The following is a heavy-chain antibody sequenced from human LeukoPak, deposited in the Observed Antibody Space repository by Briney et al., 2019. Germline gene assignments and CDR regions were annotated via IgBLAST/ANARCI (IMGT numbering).Heavy chain of an antibody. CDR1: GGSISSYY. D-gene: IGHD5-18*01. J-gene: IGHJ4*02. V-gene: IGHV4-59*01. CDR3: ACQTWIQLPYDY. Sequence: SETLSLTCTVSGGSISSYYWSWIRQPPGKGLEWIGNIFHSGSTNYNPSLKSRVTISVDTSKNQFPLKLSSVTAADTAVYYCACQTWIQLPYDYWGQGTLVTVSS. CDR2: IFHSGST.